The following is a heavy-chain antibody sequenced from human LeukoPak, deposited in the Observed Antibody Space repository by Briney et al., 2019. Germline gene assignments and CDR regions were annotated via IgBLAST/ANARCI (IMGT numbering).Heavy chain of an antibody. CDR2: INPSGGST. CDR1: GYTFTSYY. Sequence: ASVKVSCKASGYTFTSYYMHWVRQAPRQGLEWMGIINPSGGSTSYAQEFQGRVTMTRDTSTSTVYMELSSLRSEDTAVYYCARDGDLMTTVTTPYYYYGMDVWGQGTTVTVSS. J-gene: IGHJ6*02. D-gene: IGHD4-17*01. CDR3: ARDGDLMTTVTTPYYYYGMDV. V-gene: IGHV1-46*01.